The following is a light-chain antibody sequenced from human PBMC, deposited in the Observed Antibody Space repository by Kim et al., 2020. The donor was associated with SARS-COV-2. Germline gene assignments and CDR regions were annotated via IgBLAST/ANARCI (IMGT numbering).Light chain of an antibody. J-gene: IGLJ3*02. Sequence: QLVLTQSPSASASLGASVKLTCTLSSGHSAYAIAWLQQQPAEGPRYLMKLNSDGSHTRGDGIPDRFSGSSSGAERYLTISRLQSEDEADYFCQTWGTGTWVFGGGTQLTVL. CDR3: QTWGTGTWV. V-gene: IGLV4-69*01. CDR1: SGHSAYA. CDR2: LNSDGSH.